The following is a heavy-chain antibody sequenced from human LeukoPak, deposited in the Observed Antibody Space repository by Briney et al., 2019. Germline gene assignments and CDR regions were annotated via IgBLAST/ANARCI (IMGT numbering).Heavy chain of an antibody. D-gene: IGHD6-13*01. CDR1: GFTFSSYG. V-gene: IGHV3-23*01. J-gene: IGHJ4*02. Sequence: GGSLRLSCAASGFTFSSYGMSWVRQAPGRGLGWVSAIPGSGGSTYYADSVKGRFTISRDNSKNTLFLQMNSLRVEDTAVYYCVRKSLLAAGIPFFDFWGQGTLVTVSS. CDR3: VRKSLLAAGIPFFDF. CDR2: IPGSGGST.